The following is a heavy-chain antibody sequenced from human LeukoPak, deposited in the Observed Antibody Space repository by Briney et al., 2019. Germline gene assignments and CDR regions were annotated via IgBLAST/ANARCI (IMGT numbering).Heavy chain of an antibody. CDR2: IRYDGSNK. CDR1: GFTFSSYG. J-gene: IGHJ4*02. D-gene: IGHD3-3*01. Sequence: PGGSLRLSCAASGFTFSSYGMHWVRQAPGKGLEWVAFIRYDGSNKYYADSVKGRFTISRDNSKNTLYLQMNSLRAEDTAVYYCASMGGLVSLDYDFWSGYYPHWGQGTLVTVSS. V-gene: IGHV3-30*02. CDR3: ASMGGLVSLDYDFWSGYYPH.